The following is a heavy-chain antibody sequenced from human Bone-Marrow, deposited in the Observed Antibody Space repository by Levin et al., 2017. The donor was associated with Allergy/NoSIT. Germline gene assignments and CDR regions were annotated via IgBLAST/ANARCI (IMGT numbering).Heavy chain of an antibody. CDR2: IGTGSDS. Sequence: GESLKISCAASGFIVSTYDIHWVRQVVGKGLEWVAEIGTGSDSHYSDSVKGRFTISRENSKNSVYLQMNSLTDGDTAVYFCARDLSRNGMDVWGQGTTVTVSS. J-gene: IGHJ6*02. V-gene: IGHV3-13*01. CDR3: ARDLSRNGMDV. CDR1: GFIVSTYD.